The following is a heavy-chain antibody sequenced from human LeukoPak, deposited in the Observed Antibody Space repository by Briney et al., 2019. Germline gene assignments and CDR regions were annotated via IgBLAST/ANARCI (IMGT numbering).Heavy chain of an antibody. Sequence: PSETLSLTCTVSGGSISSYYWSWIRQPPGKVLEWIGEINHSGSTNYNPSLKSRVTISVDTSKNQFSLKLSSVTAADTAVYYCATGLTYCTNGVCHRPQANWGQGTLVTVSS. CDR2: INHSGST. V-gene: IGHV4-34*01. D-gene: IGHD2-8*01. J-gene: IGHJ4*02. CDR1: GGSISSYY. CDR3: ATGLTYCTNGVCHRPQAN.